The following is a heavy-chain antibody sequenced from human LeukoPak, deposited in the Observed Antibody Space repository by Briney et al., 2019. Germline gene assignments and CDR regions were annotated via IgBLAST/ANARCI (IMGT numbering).Heavy chain of an antibody. Sequence: GGSLRLSCAASGFTFSNFAMNWVRQAPGKGLEWVSSISPSGDTTYYADSVKGRFTFSRDNSQNMLYLQMNGLRAEDSAIYYCAKAGSTAWTAVDYWGQGTLVTVSS. CDR2: ISPSGDTT. CDR1: GFTFSNFA. V-gene: IGHV3-23*01. CDR3: AKAGSTAWTAVDY. D-gene: IGHD2-2*01. J-gene: IGHJ4*02.